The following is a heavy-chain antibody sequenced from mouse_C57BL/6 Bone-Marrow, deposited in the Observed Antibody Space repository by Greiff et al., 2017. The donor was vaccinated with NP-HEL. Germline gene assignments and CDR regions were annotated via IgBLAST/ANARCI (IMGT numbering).Heavy chain of an antibody. CDR1: GYTFTSYG. J-gene: IGHJ2*01. V-gene: IGHV1-81*01. CDR3: ARRMVTTVAYYLDY. Sequence: QVQLKESGAELARPGASVKLSCKASGYTFTSYGISWVKQRTGQGLEWIGEIYPRSGNTYYNEKFKGKATLTADKSSSTAYMELRSLTSEDSAVYFCARRMVTTVAYYLDYWGQGTTLTVSS. CDR2: IYPRSGNT. D-gene: IGHD1-1*01.